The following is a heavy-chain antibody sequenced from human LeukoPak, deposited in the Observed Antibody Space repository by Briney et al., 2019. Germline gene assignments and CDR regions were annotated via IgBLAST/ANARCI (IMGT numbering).Heavy chain of an antibody. V-gene: IGHV1-8*02. Sequence: GASVKVSCKASGYTFAGYYMHWVRQATGQGLEWMGWMNPNSGNTGYAQKFHGRLTMTRNTSISTAYMELNSLRSEDTAVYYCARSGSRREWLELYYYYGMDVWGQGTTVTVSS. CDR2: MNPNSGNT. D-gene: IGHD6-19*01. CDR3: ARSGSRREWLELYYYYGMDV. CDR1: GYTFAGYY. J-gene: IGHJ6*02.